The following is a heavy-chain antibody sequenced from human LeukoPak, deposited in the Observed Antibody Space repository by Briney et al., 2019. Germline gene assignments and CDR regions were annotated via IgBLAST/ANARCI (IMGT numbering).Heavy chain of an antibody. CDR2: INPNSGGT. V-gene: IGHV1-2*02. CDR3: ARGPNIKPEFYYYYMDV. J-gene: IGHJ6*03. D-gene: IGHD2/OR15-2a*01. CDR1: GYSFTGYY. Sequence: ASVKVSCKASGYSFTGYYIHWVRQAPGQGLEWMGWINPNSGGTNYAQKFQGRVTMTRDTSISTAYMELSRLRSDDTAVYYCARGPNIKPEFYYYYMDVWGKGTTVTVSS.